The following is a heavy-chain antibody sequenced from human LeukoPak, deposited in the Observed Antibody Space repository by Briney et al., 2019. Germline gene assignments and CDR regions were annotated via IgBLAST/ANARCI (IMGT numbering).Heavy chain of an antibody. V-gene: IGHV1-69*13. CDR1: GGTFSSYA. Sequence: GASVKVSCKASGGTFSSYAISWVRQAPGQGLEWMGGIIPIFGTANYAQKFQGRVTITAGESTSTAYMELSSLRSEDTAVYYCAGQLGSDFRNWFDPWGQGTLVTVSS. CDR2: IIPIFGTA. CDR3: AGQLGSDFRNWFDP. D-gene: IGHD6-6*01. J-gene: IGHJ5*02.